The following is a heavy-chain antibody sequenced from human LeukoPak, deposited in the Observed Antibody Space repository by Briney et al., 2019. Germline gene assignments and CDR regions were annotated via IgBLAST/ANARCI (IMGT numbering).Heavy chain of an antibody. CDR3: ARVGGGWSSGWHTHDY. Sequence: SETLSLTCTVSGGSISSYYWSWIRQPPGKGLEWIGYIYYSGSTNYNPSLKSRVTISVDTSKNQFSLKLSSVTAADTAVYYCARVGGGWSSGWHTHDYWGQGTLVTVSS. D-gene: IGHD6-19*01. CDR1: GGSISSYY. J-gene: IGHJ4*02. V-gene: IGHV4-59*08. CDR2: IYYSGST.